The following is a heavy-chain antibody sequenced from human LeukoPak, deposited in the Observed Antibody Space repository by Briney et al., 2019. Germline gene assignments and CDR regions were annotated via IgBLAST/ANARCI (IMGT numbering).Heavy chain of an antibody. D-gene: IGHD3-22*01. Sequence: GGSLRLSCAASGFTFSIYGMSWVRQAPGKGLEWVSGISGSGGYTYYADSVKGRFTISRDNSKNTLYLQMNSLRAEDTAVYFCAKDRSAYYSGRFDPWGQGTLVTVSS. CDR2: ISGSGGYT. J-gene: IGHJ5*02. CDR1: GFTFSIYG. CDR3: AKDRSAYYSGRFDP. V-gene: IGHV3-23*01.